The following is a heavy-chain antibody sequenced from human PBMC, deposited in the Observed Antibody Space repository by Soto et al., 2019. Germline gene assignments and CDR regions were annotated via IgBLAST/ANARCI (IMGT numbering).Heavy chain of an antibody. CDR1: GFTFSSYS. CDR3: ARTPYTTTSYWGIWDY. J-gene: IGHJ4*02. D-gene: IGHD3-16*01. V-gene: IGHV3-48*01. Sequence: GGSLRLSCAASGFTFSSYSMNWVRQAPGKGLEWVSYISNSSSIIYYADSVKGRFTISRDNAKNSLYLQMNSLRAEDTAIYYCARTPYTTTSYWGIWDYWGQGTQITVSS. CDR2: ISNSSSII.